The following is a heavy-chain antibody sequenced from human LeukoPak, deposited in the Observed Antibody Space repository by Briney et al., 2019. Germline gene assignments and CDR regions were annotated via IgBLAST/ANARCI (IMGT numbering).Heavy chain of an antibody. CDR3: ARDHYDFWTLYYYYGMDV. CDR2: IWYDGSNK. CDR1: GFTLSSYG. D-gene: IGHD3-3*01. V-gene: IGHV3-33*01. J-gene: IGHJ6*02. Sequence: PGGSLRLSCAASGFTLSSYGMHWVRQAPGKGLEWVAVIWYDGSNKYYADSVKGRFTISRDNSKNTLYLQMNSLRAEDTAVYYCARDHYDFWTLYYYYGMDVWGQGTTVTVSS.